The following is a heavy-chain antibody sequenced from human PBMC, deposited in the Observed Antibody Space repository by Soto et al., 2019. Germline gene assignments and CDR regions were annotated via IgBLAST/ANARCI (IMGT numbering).Heavy chain of an antibody. CDR2: IIPIFGTA. D-gene: IGHD3-22*01. Sequence: VASVKVSCKASGGTFSSYAISWVRQAPGQGLEWMGGIIPIFGTANYAQKFQGRVTITADESTSTAYMELSSLRSEDTAVYYCARPHHYHHSSTLDYWYFDLWGRGTLVTVSS. CDR3: ARPHHYHHSSTLDYWYFDL. J-gene: IGHJ2*01. V-gene: IGHV1-69*13. CDR1: GGTFSSYA.